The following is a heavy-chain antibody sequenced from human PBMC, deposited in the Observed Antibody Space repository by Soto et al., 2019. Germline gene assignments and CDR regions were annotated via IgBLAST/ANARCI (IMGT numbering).Heavy chain of an antibody. CDR1: GFSLSTSGVG. Sequence: SGPTLVNPTQTVTLTCTFSGFSLSTSGVGVGWIRQPPGKALEWLALIYWDDDKRYSPSLKSRLTITKDTSKNQVVLTMTNMEPVDTATYYCAHLYYYDSSGYYPFDYWGQGTLVTVSS. CDR3: AHLYYYDSSGYYPFDY. D-gene: IGHD3-22*01. J-gene: IGHJ4*02. CDR2: IYWDDDK. V-gene: IGHV2-5*02.